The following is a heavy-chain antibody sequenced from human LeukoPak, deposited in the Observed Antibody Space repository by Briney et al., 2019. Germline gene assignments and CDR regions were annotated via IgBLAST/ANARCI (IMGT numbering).Heavy chain of an antibody. J-gene: IGHJ4*02. CDR1: GFTFSSYA. V-gene: IGHV3-23*01. CDR3: AKAALYSSIWYHDY. Sequence: GGSLRLSCAASGFTFSSYAMSRVRQAPGKGLEWVSAISGSGGSTYYADSVKGRFTISRDNSKNTLYLQMNSLRAEDTAVYYCAKAALYSSIWYHDYWGQGTLVTVSS. D-gene: IGHD6-13*01. CDR2: ISGSGGST.